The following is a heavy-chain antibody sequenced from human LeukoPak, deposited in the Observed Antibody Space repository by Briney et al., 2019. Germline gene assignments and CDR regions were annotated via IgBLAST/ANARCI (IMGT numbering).Heavy chain of an antibody. CDR1: GGSFSGYY. CDR3: AGYYYDSSGYYLDY. J-gene: IGHJ4*02. CDR2: INHSGST. Sequence: SETLSLTCAVYGGSFSGYYWSWIRQPPGKGLEWIGEINHSGSTNYNPSLKSRVTISVDTSKNQFSLKLSSVTAADTAVYYCAGYYYDSSGYYLDYWGQGTLVTVSS. D-gene: IGHD3-22*01. V-gene: IGHV4-34*01.